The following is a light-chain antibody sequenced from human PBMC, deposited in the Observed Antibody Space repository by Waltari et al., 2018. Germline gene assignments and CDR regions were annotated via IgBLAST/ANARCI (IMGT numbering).Light chain of an antibody. J-gene: IGLJ2*01. CDR3: ASYTSGNTLI. CDR2: DVS. V-gene: IGLV2-14*03. Sequence: QSALTQPASVSGSPGQSISISCTGTSTDVGSYNYVSWYQQHPGSAPKLMIYDVSERPSEVSDRFSGSKSGNTASLTISGLQAEDEADYYCASYTSGNTLIFGGGTRVTVL. CDR1: STDVGSYNY.